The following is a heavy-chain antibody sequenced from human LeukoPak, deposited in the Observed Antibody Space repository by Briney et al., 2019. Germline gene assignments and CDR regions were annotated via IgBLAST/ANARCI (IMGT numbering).Heavy chain of an antibody. CDR3: SRSLDH. Sequence: GGSLRLSCAASGFPFSNSWMDWVRQTPGKGLEWVANIKPDGSEKYFVDSVKGRFTISRDNANKLLYLQMNSLRAEDTAVYYCSRSLDHWGQGTLVTVSS. CDR2: IKPDGSEK. J-gene: IGHJ4*02. CDR1: GFPFSNSW. V-gene: IGHV3-7*05.